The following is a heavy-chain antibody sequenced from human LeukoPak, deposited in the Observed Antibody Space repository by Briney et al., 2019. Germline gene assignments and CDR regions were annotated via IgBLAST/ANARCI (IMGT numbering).Heavy chain of an antibody. CDR2: IRYDGSNK. V-gene: IGHV3-30*02. J-gene: IGHJ4*02. CDR3: RWLDY. Sequence: GGSLRLSCAASGFTFSSYGMHWVRQAPGKGLEWVAFIRYDGSNKDYADSVKGRFTISRDNSKNTLYLQMNSLRAEDTAVYSSRWLDYWGQGTLVTVSS. D-gene: IGHD6-13*01. CDR1: GFTFSSYG.